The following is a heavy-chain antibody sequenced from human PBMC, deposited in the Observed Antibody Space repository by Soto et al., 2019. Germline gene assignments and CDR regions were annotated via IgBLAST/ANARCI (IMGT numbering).Heavy chain of an antibody. CDR3: VAGDPVHY. J-gene: IGHJ4*02. CDR2: IWCDGSDE. D-gene: IGHD3-10*01. V-gene: IGHV3-33*01. Sequence: GGSLRLSCAASGFTFSNSGMHWVRQAPGKGLEWVAIIWCDGSDEYYADSVKGRFTISRDNSENRVTLQMNRLRAEEKAVYYCVAGDPVHYWGQGTLVTVSS. CDR1: GFTFSNSG.